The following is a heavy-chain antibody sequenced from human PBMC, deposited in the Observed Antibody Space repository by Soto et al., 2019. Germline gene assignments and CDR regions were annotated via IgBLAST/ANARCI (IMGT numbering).Heavy chain of an antibody. CDR1: GFTFSSYA. D-gene: IGHD3-10*01. CDR3: ARDCYYGSGSYNYFDY. J-gene: IGHJ4*02. V-gene: IGHV3-30-3*01. CDR2: ISYDGSNK. Sequence: GQCGGSLRLFCAASGFTFSSYAMHWVRQAPGKGLEWVAVISYDGSNKYYADSVKGRFTISRDNSKNTLYLQMNSLRAEDTAVYYCARDCYYGSGSYNYFDYWGQGTLVTSPQ.